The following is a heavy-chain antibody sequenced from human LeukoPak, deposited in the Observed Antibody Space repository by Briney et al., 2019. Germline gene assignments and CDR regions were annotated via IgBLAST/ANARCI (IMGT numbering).Heavy chain of an antibody. V-gene: IGHV4-39*01. CDR2: IYYSGST. Sequence: NPSETLSLTCTVSGGSISSYYWSWIRQPPGKGLEWIGSIYYSGSTYYNPSLKSRVTISVDTSKNQFSLKLSSVTAADTAVYYCARRVKVVPAAIEAHYYYYMDVWGKGTTVTISS. J-gene: IGHJ6*03. CDR1: GGSISSYY. D-gene: IGHD2-2*01. CDR3: ARRVKVVPAAIEAHYYYYMDV.